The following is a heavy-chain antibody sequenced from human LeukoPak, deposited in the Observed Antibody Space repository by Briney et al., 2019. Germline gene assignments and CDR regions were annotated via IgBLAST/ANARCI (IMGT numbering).Heavy chain of an antibody. Sequence: GGSLRLSCAASGFTFSNYWMGWVRQAPGKALEGVADIMQDGSEKSYVDSVKGRFTISRDNAKNSLYLQMNSLRAEDTAVYYCARDMYYYDSSGFHYFDYWGQGALVTVSS. D-gene: IGHD3-22*01. V-gene: IGHV3-7*01. J-gene: IGHJ4*02. CDR3: ARDMYYYDSSGFHYFDY. CDR1: GFTFSNYW. CDR2: IMQDGSEK.